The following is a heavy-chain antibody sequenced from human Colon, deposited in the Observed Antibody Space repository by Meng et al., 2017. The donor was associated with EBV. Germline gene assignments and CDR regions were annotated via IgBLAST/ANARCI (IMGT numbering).Heavy chain of an antibody. CDR3: ARGLAWFRELLSINWFDP. V-gene: IGHV4-34*02. CDR2: INHSGST. CDR1: GGSFSGYY. J-gene: IGHJ5*02. Sequence: QVHVQQWGEGLLKPSANLSLTCAVYGGSFSGYYWTWIRQPPGKGLEWIGEINHSGSTNYNPSLKSRVTISVDTSKNQFSLKLSSVTAADTAVYYCARGLAWFRELLSINWFDPWGQGTLVTVSS. D-gene: IGHD3-10*01.